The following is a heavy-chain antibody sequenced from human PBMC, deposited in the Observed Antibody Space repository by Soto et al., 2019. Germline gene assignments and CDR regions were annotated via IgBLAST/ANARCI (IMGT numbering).Heavy chain of an antibody. V-gene: IGHV1-24*01. J-gene: IGHJ4*02. CDR1: GYTLTELS. CDR2: FDPEDGET. Sequence: ASVKVSCKVSGYTLTELSMHWVRQAPGKGLEWMGGFDPEDGETIYAQKFQGRVTMTEDTSTDTAYMELSSLRSEDTAVYYCATRNMITFGGVIDRHFDYWGQGTLVTVSS. CDR3: ATRNMITFGGVIDRHFDY. D-gene: IGHD3-16*02.